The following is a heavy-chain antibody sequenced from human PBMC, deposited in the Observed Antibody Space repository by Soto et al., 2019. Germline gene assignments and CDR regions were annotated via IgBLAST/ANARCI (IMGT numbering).Heavy chain of an antibody. CDR3: AGRNGYDSGIDY. J-gene: IGHJ4*02. CDR1: GGSFSGYY. CDR2: VNHRGGI. Sequence: QVQLQQWGAGLLKPSETLSLTCVVAGGSFSGYYWSWIRQPPGKGLEWFGKVNHRGGIDYNQFLKSRVTISVDKSKNQYSQKLSSVTAADNAGYYCAGRNGYDSGIDYWGQGTLVTVSS. V-gene: IGHV4-34*02. D-gene: IGHD3-22*01.